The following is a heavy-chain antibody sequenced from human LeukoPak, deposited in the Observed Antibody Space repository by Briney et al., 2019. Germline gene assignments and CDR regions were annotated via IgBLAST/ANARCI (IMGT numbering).Heavy chain of an antibody. Sequence: PGGSLRLSCAASGFTFSTFAMIWVRQPPGKGLEWVSHISSSGSTIYYADSVKGRFTISRDNAKNSLYLQMNSLRAEDTAVYYCAELGITMIGGVWGKGTTVTISS. CDR3: AELGITMIGGV. CDR2: ISSSGSTI. J-gene: IGHJ6*04. V-gene: IGHV3-48*03. D-gene: IGHD3-10*02. CDR1: GFTFSTFA.